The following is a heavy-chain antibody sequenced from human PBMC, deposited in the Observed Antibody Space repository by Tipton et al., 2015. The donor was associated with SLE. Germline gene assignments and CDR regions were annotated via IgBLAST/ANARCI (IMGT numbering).Heavy chain of an antibody. CDR1: GGSISSGGYY. CDR3: ARVSRGYSGYEWAGFFDY. Sequence: TLSLTCTVSGGSISSGGYYWTWIRQLPGKGLEWIGYIYYSGNTYYNPSLKSPVTLSIDTSKNQFSLKMRSVTAADTAVYHCARVSRGYSGYEWAGFFDYWGQGALVTVSS. V-gene: IGHV4-31*01. D-gene: IGHD5-12*01. J-gene: IGHJ4*02. CDR2: IYYSGNT.